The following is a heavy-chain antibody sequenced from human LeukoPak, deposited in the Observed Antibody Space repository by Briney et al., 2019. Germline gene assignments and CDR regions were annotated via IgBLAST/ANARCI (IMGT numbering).Heavy chain of an antibody. D-gene: IGHD6-13*01. V-gene: IGHV4-4*02. CDR2: IYHSGST. Sequence: SETLSLTCAVSGGSISSSNWWCWVRQPPGKGLEWIGEIYHSGSTNYNPSLKSRVTISVDKSKNQFSLKLRSVTAADTAVYYCARISSSNWYNERGAFDVWGQGTMVTVSS. CDR1: GGSISSSNW. CDR3: ARISSSNWYNERGAFDV. J-gene: IGHJ3*01.